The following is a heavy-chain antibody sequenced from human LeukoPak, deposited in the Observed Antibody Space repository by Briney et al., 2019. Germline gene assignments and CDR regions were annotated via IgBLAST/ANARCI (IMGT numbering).Heavy chain of an antibody. CDR2: IYYSGNT. D-gene: IGHD4-17*01. V-gene: IGHV4-59*01. J-gene: IGHJ4*02. CDR1: GGSISSYY. CDR3: ARGASDLTYDYGVN. Sequence: SETLSLTCSVSGGSISSYYWSWLRQPPGKGLEWIGYIYYSGNTHYNPSLKSRVTISVDTSKNQFSLKLTSVTAADTAVYYCARGASDLTYDYGVNWGQGTLVTVSS.